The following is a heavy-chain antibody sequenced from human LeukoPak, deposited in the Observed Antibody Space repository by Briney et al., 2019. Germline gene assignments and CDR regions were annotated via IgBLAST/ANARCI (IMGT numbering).Heavy chain of an antibody. D-gene: IGHD4-17*01. V-gene: IGHV4-39*01. CDR3: ARHGWSYGDPIGY. Sequence: PSETLSLTCTVSGGSISSSSYYWGWIRQPPGKGLEWIGSIYYSGSTYYNPSLKSRVTISVDTSKNQFSLKLSSVTAADTAVYYCARHGWSYGDPIGYWGQGTLVTVSS. CDR1: GGSISSSSYY. CDR2: IYYSGST. J-gene: IGHJ4*02.